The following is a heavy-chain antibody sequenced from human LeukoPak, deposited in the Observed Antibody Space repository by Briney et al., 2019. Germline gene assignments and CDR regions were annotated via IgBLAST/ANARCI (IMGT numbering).Heavy chain of an antibody. D-gene: IGHD1-1*01. CDR1: GFTSSSYA. CDR3: ARSRRTTYNWFDP. V-gene: IGHV3-30-3*01. Sequence: PGRSLRLSCAASGFTSSSYAMHWVRQAPGKGLEWVAAISYDGSNKYYADSVKGRFTISRDNSKNTLYLQMNSLRAEDTAVYYCARSRRTTYNWFDPWGQGTLVTVSS. J-gene: IGHJ5*02. CDR2: ISYDGSNK.